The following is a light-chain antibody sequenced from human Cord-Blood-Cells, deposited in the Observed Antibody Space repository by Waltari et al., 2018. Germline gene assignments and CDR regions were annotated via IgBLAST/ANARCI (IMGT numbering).Light chain of an antibody. V-gene: IGKV1-39*01. CDR3: QQSYSTPLFT. CDR2: ATS. Sequence: DIQMTQSPSSLSAPVGDRVTITCQASQSISSSLNWIQQKPGKAPKLLIYATSSLQSGVPTRVSGSGSGNDFTLTISSLQAEDFATYYCQQSYSTPLFTFGPGTKVDIK. CDR1: QSISSS. J-gene: IGKJ3*01.